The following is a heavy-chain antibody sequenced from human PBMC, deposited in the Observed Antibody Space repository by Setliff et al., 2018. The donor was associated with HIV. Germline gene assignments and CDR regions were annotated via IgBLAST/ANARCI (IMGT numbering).Heavy chain of an antibody. CDR3: ARASYYYDSSGWVDY. Sequence: GGSLRLSCAASGFTFSDYYMSWIRQAPGKGLEWVSYISSSSSYTNYADSVKGRFTISRDNAKHSLYLQMHSLRAEDTAVYYCARASYYYDSSGWVDYWGQGTLVTVSS. D-gene: IGHD3-22*01. CDR2: ISSSSSYT. J-gene: IGHJ4*02. CDR1: GFTFSDYY. V-gene: IGHV3-11*03.